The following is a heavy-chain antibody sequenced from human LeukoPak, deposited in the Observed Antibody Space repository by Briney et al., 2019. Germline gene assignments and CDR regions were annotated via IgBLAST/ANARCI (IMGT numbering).Heavy chain of an antibody. CDR2: ISGSSSTI. CDR1: GFTFSSYS. D-gene: IGHD5-12*01. V-gene: IGHV3-48*04. CDR3: TRISLVAAIDY. J-gene: IGHJ4*02. Sequence: PGGSLRLSCAASGFTFSSYSMNWVRQAPGKGLEWVSYISGSSSTIYYADSVKGRFTISRDNAKSSLYLQMNSLRAEDTALYYCTRISLVAAIDYWGQGTLVTVSS.